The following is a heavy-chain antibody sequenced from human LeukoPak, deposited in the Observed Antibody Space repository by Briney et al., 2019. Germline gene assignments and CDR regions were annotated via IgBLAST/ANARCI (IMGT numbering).Heavy chain of an antibody. J-gene: IGHJ1*01. CDR2: MSVSGGST. V-gene: IGHV3-23*01. D-gene: IGHD3-22*01. CDR3: AKDGVGDSSGYYLLEH. CDR1: GFTFTSYA. Sequence: QPGGSLRLSCAASGFTFTSYAMSWVRQAPGKGLEWVSAMSVSGGSTYYADSVKGRFTVSRDNSKNTLYLEMRSPRGEDTAVYYCAKDGVGDSSGYYLLEHWGQGTLVTVSS.